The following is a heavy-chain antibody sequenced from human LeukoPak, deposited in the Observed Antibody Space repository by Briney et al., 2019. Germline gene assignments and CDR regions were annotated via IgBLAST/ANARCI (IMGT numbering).Heavy chain of an antibody. CDR2: ISYDGSNK. D-gene: IGHD6-19*01. CDR3: ARVRLAVAVAGFFDY. Sequence: GGSLRLSCAASGFTFSSYAMHWVRQAPGKGLEWVAVISYDGSNKYYADSVKGRFTIYRDNSKNTLYLQMNSLRAEDTAVYYCARVRLAVAVAGFFDYWGQGTLVTVSS. CDR1: GFTFSSYA. J-gene: IGHJ4*02. V-gene: IGHV3-30*04.